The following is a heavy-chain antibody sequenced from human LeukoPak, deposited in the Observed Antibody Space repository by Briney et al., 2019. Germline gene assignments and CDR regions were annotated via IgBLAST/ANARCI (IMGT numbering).Heavy chain of an antibody. J-gene: IGHJ3*02. Sequence: GESLKISCQGSGYSFTSYWIGWVRQMPGKGLEWLGIIHPGDSDTKYRPSFQGQVTLSADRSISTVYLQWSSLKASDTAMYYCAIGQLCSSTSCLDGFDIWGQGTMVIVSS. CDR2: IHPGDSDT. V-gene: IGHV5-51*01. CDR1: GYSFTSYW. D-gene: IGHD2-2*01. CDR3: AIGQLCSSTSCLDGFDI.